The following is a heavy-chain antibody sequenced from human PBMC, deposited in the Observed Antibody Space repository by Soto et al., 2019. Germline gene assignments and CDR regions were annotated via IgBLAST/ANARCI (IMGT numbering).Heavy chain of an antibody. CDR2: ISSSGSTI. CDR1: GFTFSDYY. J-gene: IGHJ5*02. D-gene: IGHD6-19*01. V-gene: IGHV3-11*01. CDR3: AREYSSGWYEASRFDP. Sequence: PGGSLRLSCAASGFTFSDYYMSWIRQAPGKGLEWVSYISSSGSTIYYADSVKGRFTISRDNAKNSLYLQMNSLRAEDTAVYYCAREYSSGWYEASRFDPWGQGTLVTVSS.